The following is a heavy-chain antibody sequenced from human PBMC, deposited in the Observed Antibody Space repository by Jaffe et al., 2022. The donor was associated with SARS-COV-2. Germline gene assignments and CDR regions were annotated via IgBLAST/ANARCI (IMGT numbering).Heavy chain of an antibody. V-gene: IGHV3-30-3*01. Sequence: QVQLVESGGGVVQPGRSLRLSCAASGFTFSSYAMHWVRQAPGKGLEWVAVISYDGSNKYYADSVKGRFTISRDNSKNTLYLQMNSLRAEDTAVYYCARGIVVVVAAYFDYWGQGTLVTVSS. CDR2: ISYDGSNK. J-gene: IGHJ4*02. CDR1: GFTFSSYA. D-gene: IGHD2-15*01. CDR3: ARGIVVVVAAYFDY.